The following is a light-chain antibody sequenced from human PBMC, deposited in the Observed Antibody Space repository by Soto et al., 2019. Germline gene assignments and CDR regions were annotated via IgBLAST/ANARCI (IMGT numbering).Light chain of an antibody. Sequence: DIPMTQSPSTLSASVGDRVTITCRASQSISTWLAWYQQKPGKAPKLLIYAASSLESGVPSRFSGSGSGTEFTLTISSLQPDDFATYYCQQYNNYPYTLGQGTKLEIK. CDR3: QQYNNYPYT. V-gene: IGKV1-5*01. CDR2: AAS. J-gene: IGKJ2*01. CDR1: QSISTW.